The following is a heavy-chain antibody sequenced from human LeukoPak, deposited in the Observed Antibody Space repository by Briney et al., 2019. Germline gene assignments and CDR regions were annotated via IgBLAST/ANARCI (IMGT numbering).Heavy chain of an antibody. V-gene: IGHV4-34*01. CDR2: IHYTGGT. CDR3: ARGNILSGYCFDF. D-gene: IGHD3-9*01. CDR1: GGSISGYY. J-gene: IGHJ4*02. Sequence: PSETLSLTCAVYGGSISGYYWSWIRQPPAKGLEWVGEIHYTGGTSYNPSLKSRATISIDTSKNQLSLKLRSVTAADTAVYYCARGNILSGYCFDFWGQGALVTVSS.